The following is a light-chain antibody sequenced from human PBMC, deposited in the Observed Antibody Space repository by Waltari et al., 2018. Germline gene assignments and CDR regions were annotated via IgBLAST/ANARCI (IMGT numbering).Light chain of an antibody. CDR2: EVS. CDR1: SSDVGGYNY. CDR3: SSYTSSSTYV. V-gene: IGLV2-14*01. Sequence: QSALTQPASVSGSPGQSITISCTGTSSDVGGYNYVPWYQQHPGKAPKLMIYEVSNRPAGVSNRFSCSKSGNTASLTISGLQAEDEADYYCSSYTSSSTYVFGTGTKVTVL. J-gene: IGLJ1*01.